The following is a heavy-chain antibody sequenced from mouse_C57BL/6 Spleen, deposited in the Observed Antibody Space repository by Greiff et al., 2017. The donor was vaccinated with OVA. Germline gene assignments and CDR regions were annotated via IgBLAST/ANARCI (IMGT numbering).Heavy chain of an antibody. D-gene: IGHD2-3*01. J-gene: IGHJ3*01. CDR1: GFTFSDYG. V-gene: IGHV5-17*01. Sequence: EVKVVESGGGLVKPGGSLKLSCAASGFTFSDYGMHWVRQAPEKGLEWVAYISSGSSTIYYADTVKGRFTISRDNAKNTLFLQMTSLRSEDTGMYYCARDYDGYSSWFAYWGQGTLVTVSA. CDR2: ISSGSSTI. CDR3: ARDYDGYSSWFAY.